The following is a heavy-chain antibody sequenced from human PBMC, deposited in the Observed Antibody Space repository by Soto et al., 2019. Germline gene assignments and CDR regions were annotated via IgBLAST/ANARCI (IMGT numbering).Heavy chain of an antibody. CDR3: ARWCYDFWTGLDV. J-gene: IGHJ6*04. CDR2: ISSSSSYI. V-gene: IGHV3-21*01. Sequence: GGSLRLSCAASGFTFSSYSMNWVRQAPGKGLEWVSFISSSSSYIYYADSVKGRFTISRDNAKNSLYLQMNSLRAEDTAVYYCARWCYDFWTGLDVWGKGTTVIVSS. CDR1: GFTFSSYS. D-gene: IGHD3-3*01.